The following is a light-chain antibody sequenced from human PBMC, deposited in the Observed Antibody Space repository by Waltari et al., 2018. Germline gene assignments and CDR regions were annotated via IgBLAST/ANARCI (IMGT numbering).Light chain of an antibody. J-gene: IGLJ2*01. Sequence: QSALTQPASVSGSPGQAIIISCTGTGSDVGGYDYVSWYQQYPGKAPRLIIYDVYNRTSGASNRFSGSKSDNTASLTISALQAEYESVYYCSSYTSSGVVFGGGTKLTVL. CDR1: GSDVGGYDY. CDR3: SSYTSSGVV. CDR2: DVY. V-gene: IGLV2-14*01.